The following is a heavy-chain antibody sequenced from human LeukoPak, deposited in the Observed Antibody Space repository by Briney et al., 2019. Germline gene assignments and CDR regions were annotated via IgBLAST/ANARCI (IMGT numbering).Heavy chain of an antibody. CDR1: GFTFSNHW. V-gene: IGHV3-66*02. Sequence: PGESLRLSCAASGFTFSNHWMSWVRQAPGKGLEWVSVIYSDDSTYYADSVRGRFTISRDNSKNTLYLQMNSLRAEDTAVYYCARDGRVGATRLNIWGQGTMVTVSS. CDR2: IYSDDST. J-gene: IGHJ3*02. D-gene: IGHD1-26*01. CDR3: ARDGRVGATRLNI.